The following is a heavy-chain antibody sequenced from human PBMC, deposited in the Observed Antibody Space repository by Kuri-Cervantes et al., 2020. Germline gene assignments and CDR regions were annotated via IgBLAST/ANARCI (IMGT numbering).Heavy chain of an antibody. Sequence: SVKVSCKASGGTFSSYAISWVRQAPGQGLEWMGGIIPNFGTANYAQKFQGRVTITADKSTSTAYMELSSLRSEDTAVYYCARGPPTLYGDYLNYYYYMDVWGKGTTVTVSS. D-gene: IGHD4-17*01. V-gene: IGHV1-69*06. CDR2: IIPNFGTA. CDR1: GGTFSSYA. J-gene: IGHJ6*03. CDR3: ARGPPTLYGDYLNYYYYMDV.